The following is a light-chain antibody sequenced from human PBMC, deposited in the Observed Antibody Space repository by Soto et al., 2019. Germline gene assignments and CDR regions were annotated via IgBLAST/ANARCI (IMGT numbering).Light chain of an antibody. CDR2: EVN. J-gene: IGLJ1*01. Sequence: QSVLTQPPSVSGAPGQSITISCTGSSSNIGAGFDVHWYQQLPGTAPKLMIYEVNKRPSGVPDRFSGSKSGNTASLTVSGLQAEDEADYYCSSYAGSSNVFGTGTKVTVL. CDR1: SSNIGAGFD. CDR3: SSYAGSSNV. V-gene: IGLV1-40*01.